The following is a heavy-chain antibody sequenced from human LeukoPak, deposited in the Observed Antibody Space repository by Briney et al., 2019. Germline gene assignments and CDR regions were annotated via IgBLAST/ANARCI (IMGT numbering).Heavy chain of an antibody. CDR3: ARAGAYIYGFDY. J-gene: IGHJ4*02. V-gene: IGHV1-2*02. D-gene: IGHD5-18*01. CDR1: GYTFTGYY. Sequence: GASVKVSCKASGYTFTGYYMHWVRQAPGQGLEWMGWINPNSGGTNYAQKFQGRVTMTRDTSISTAYMELRGLRSDDTAVYYCARAGAYIYGFDYWGQGTLVTVSS. CDR2: INPNSGGT.